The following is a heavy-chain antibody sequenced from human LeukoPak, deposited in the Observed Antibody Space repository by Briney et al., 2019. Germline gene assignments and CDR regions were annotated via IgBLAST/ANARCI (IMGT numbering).Heavy chain of an antibody. J-gene: IGHJ6*02. V-gene: IGHV1-69*04. CDR3: ARGKSRDGYNSRYYYGMDV. CDR2: IIPIFGIA. D-gene: IGHD5-24*01. CDR1: GGTFSSYA. Sequence: SVKVSCKASGGTFSSYAISWVRQAPGQGREWMGRIIPIFGIANYAQKFQGRVTITADKSTSTAYMELSSLRSEDTAVYYCARGKSRDGYNSRYYYGMDVWGQGTTVTVSS.